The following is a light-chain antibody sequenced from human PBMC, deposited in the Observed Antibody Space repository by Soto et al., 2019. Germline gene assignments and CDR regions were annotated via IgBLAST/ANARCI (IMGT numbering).Light chain of an antibody. Sequence: DIVMTQSPLSLPVTPGEPASISCRSSQSLLHSNGYNYLDWYLQKPVQSPQLLIYLGSNRASGVPDRYSDSESETNVTLKISRVEDEDVGVYYCMQALQTVTFGPGTKVDIK. V-gene: IGKV2-28*01. CDR1: QSLLHSNGYNY. CDR2: LGS. J-gene: IGKJ3*01. CDR3: MQALQTVT.